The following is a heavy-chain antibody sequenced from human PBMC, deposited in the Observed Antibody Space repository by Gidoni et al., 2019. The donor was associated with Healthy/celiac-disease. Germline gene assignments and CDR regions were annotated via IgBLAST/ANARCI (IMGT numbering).Heavy chain of an antibody. V-gene: IGHV3-21*01. CDR3: ARDGSKEVSAGPTGGY. D-gene: IGHD3-10*01. Sequence: EVQLVESGGGLVKPGGSLRLSCAASGFTFSSYSMNWVRQAPGKGLEWVSSISSSSSYIYYADSVKGRFTIYRDNAKNSLYLQMNSLRAEDTAVYYCARDGSKEVSAGPTGGYWGQGTLVTVSS. CDR1: GFTFSSYS. CDR2: ISSSSSYI. J-gene: IGHJ4*02.